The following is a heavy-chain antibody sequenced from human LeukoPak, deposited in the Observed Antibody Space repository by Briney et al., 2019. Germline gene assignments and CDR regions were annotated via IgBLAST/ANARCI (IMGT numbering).Heavy chain of an antibody. J-gene: IGHJ3*02. CDR3: ARDEASPSFDI. V-gene: IGHV3-21*01. CDR2: ISSSSSYI. CDR1: GFTVISNY. Sequence: PGGSLRLSCEASGFTVISNYMSWVRQAPGKGLEWVSSISSSSSYIYYADSVKGRFTISRDNAKNSLYLQMNSLRAEDTAVYYCARDEASPSFDIWGQGTMVTVSS.